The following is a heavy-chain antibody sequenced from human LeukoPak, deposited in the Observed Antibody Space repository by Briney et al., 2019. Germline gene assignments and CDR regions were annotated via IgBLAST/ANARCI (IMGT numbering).Heavy chain of an antibody. D-gene: IGHD2-21*02. Sequence: ASVKVSCKTSGYTFTSYGISWVRQAPGQGLEWMGWISAYNGNTNYAQKLQGRVTMTTDTSTSTAYMELRSLRSDDTAVYYCARDLTQDDAFDIWGQGTMVTVSS. CDR1: GYTFTSYG. CDR3: ARDLTQDDAFDI. V-gene: IGHV1-18*04. CDR2: ISAYNGNT. J-gene: IGHJ3*02.